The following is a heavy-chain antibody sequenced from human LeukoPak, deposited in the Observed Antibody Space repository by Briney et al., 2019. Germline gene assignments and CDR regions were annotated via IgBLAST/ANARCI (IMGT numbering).Heavy chain of an antibody. J-gene: IGHJ4*02. D-gene: IGHD4-11*01. CDR1: GYSISSGFY. V-gene: IGHV4-38-2*02. Sequence: SETLSLTCTVSGYSISSGFYWGWIRQPPGKGLEWVGTFYHSGSTHYNPSLKSRVTISVDTSKNQFSLRLSSVTAADTAVYFCARASYSDYVVNYWGQGILVTVSS. CDR2: FYHSGST. CDR3: ARASYSDYVVNY.